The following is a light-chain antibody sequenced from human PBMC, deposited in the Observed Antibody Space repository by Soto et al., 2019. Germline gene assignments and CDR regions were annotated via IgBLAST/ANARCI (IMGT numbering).Light chain of an antibody. CDR2: GNR. CDR1: NSNLGAGYD. J-gene: IGLJ3*02. Sequence: QAVVTQPPSVSGAPGQRVTISCTGNNSNLGAGYDVHWYQQLPGAAPKLVIFGNRNRPSGVPERFSGSKSGTSASLAITGLQAEDEADYYCQAYDYSLTASVFGGGTKLTIL. CDR3: QAYDYSLTASV. V-gene: IGLV1-40*01.